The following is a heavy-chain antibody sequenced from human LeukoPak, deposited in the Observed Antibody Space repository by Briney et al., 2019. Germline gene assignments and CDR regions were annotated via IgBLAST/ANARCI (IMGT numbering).Heavy chain of an antibody. CDR3: ARGHGEGSDY. V-gene: IGHV1-18*01. CDR2: ISAKNGDT. J-gene: IGHJ4*02. D-gene: IGHD7-27*01. Sequence: ASVKVSCKASGYTFANYGISWVRQAPGQGLEWMGWISAKNGDTKYAQKVQGRVIMTRDTSTSTAYMELRSLRSDDTAVYYCARGHGEGSDYWGQGTLVTVSS. CDR1: GYTFANYG.